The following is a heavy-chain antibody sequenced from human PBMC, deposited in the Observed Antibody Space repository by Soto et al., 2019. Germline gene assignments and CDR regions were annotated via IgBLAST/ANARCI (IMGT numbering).Heavy chain of an antibody. CDR3: ARGEFLGPLNGNDY. CDR2: ISPGNGDT. D-gene: IGHD3-16*01. V-gene: IGHV1-3*01. CDR1: GYTLTSYA. Sequence: CKASGYTLTSYAMHWLRQAPGQRLEWMGWISPGNGDTRYSRNFQGRVTMTSDTPANTGYMELSSLRSEDTAVYYCARGEFLGPLNGNDYWGQGTLVTVSS. J-gene: IGHJ4*02.